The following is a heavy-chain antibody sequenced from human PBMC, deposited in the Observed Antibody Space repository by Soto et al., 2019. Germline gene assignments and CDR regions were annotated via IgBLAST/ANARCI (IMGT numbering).Heavy chain of an antibody. Sequence: QVQLVQSGAEVKKPGSSVKVSCKASGGTFSSYAISWVRQAPGQGLEWMGGIIPIFGTANYAQKFQGRVTITADESTSTAYMELSSLRSEDTAVYYCAGSQDKWYSSSSGDNWFDPWGQGTLVTVSS. V-gene: IGHV1-69*01. CDR2: IIPIFGTA. CDR1: GGTFSSYA. D-gene: IGHD6-6*01. J-gene: IGHJ5*02. CDR3: AGSQDKWYSSSSGDNWFDP.